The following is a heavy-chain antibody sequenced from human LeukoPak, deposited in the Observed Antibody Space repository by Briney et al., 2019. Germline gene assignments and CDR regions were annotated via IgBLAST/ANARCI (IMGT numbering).Heavy chain of an antibody. J-gene: IGHJ6*02. CDR2: ISSSSSYI. CDR1: GCTFSSYS. CDR3: ARDGYSSSWYGPDYYYGMDV. D-gene: IGHD6-13*01. V-gene: IGHV3-21*01. Sequence: GGSLRLSCAASGCTFSSYSMNWVRQDPGKGLEWVSSISSSSSYIYYADSVKGRFTISRDNAKNSQYLQMNSLRAEDTAVYYCARDGYSSSWYGPDYYYGMDVWGQGTTVTVSS.